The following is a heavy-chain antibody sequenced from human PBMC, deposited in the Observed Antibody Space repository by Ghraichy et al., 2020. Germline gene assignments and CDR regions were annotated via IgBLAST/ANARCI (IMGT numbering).Heavy chain of an antibody. D-gene: IGHD4-17*01. CDR3: TPMTTVTNWYFDL. V-gene: IGHV3-15*01. Sequence: GGSLRLSCAASGFTFSNAWMSWVRQAPGKGLEWVGRIKSKTDGGTTDYAAPVKGRFTISRDDSKNTLYLQMNSLKTEDTAVYYCTPMTTVTNWYFDLWGRGTLVTVSS. CDR2: IKSKTDGGTT. J-gene: IGHJ2*01. CDR1: GFTFSNAW.